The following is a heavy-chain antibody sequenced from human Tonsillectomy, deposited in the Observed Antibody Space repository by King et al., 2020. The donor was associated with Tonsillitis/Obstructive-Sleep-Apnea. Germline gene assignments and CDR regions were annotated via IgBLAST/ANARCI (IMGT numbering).Heavy chain of an antibody. V-gene: IGHV3-48*02. CDR3: ARDHRFAFDI. Sequence: EVQLVESGGGLVQPGGSLRLSCAASGFTFSSYSMNCVRQAPGRGLEWVAYISISTCTIYYADSVRGRFTISRDNANNSLYLQMNSLGDEDTAVYYCARDHRFAFDIWGQGTMVTVSS. J-gene: IGHJ3*02. CDR1: GFTFSSYS. CDR2: ISISTCTI.